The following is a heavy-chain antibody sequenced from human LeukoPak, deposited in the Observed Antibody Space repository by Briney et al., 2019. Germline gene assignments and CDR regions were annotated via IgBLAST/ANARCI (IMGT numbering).Heavy chain of an antibody. D-gene: IGHD5-24*01. V-gene: IGHV1-46*03. CDR2: INPSGTGT. Sequence: ASVTVSCKASGYTLTNNWMHWVRQAPGQGLEWMGVINPSGTGTSYAQKFQDRITMSRDTSKSTVYMELSSLRSEDTAFYYCATDHSMADTAWWFDPWGQGTLVTVSS. CDR3: ATDHSMADTAWWFDP. J-gene: IGHJ5*02. CDR1: GYTLTNNW.